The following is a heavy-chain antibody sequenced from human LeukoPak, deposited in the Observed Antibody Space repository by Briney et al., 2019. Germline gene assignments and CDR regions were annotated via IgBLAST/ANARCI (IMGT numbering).Heavy chain of an antibody. Sequence: GASVKVSCKASGYTFTGYYMHWVRQAPGQGLEWMGWISAYNGNTNYAQKLQGRVTMTTDTSTSTAYMELRSLRSDDTAVYYCASRSGSYYKSGDQYYFDYWGQGTLVTVSS. D-gene: IGHD1-26*01. J-gene: IGHJ4*02. CDR2: ISAYNGNT. CDR1: GYTFTGYY. CDR3: ASRSGSYYKSGDQYYFDY. V-gene: IGHV1-18*04.